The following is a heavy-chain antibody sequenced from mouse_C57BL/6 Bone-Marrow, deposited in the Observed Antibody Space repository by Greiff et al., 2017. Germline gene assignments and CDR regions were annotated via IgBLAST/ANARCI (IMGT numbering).Heavy chain of an antibody. CDR3: ARAGGLRSHYYAMDY. D-gene: IGHD1-1*01. V-gene: IGHV1-64*01. CDR2: IHPNSGST. Sequence: VQLQQPGAELVKPGASVKLSCKASGYTFTSYWMHWVKQRPGQGLEWIGMIHPNSGSTNYNEKFKSKATLTVDKSSSTAYMQLSSLTSEDSAVYYCARAGGLRSHYYAMDYWGQGTSVTVSS. CDR1: GYTFTSYW. J-gene: IGHJ4*01.